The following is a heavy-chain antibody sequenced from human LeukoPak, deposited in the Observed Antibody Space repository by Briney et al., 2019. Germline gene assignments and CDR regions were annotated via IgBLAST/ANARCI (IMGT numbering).Heavy chain of an antibody. V-gene: IGHV3-30*02. Sequence: GGSLRLSCAASGFTFSSYGMHWVRQAPGKGLEWVAFIRYDGSIKYYADSVKGRFTISRDNSKNTLYLQMNSLRAEDAAVYYCAKDLRDSSGWTFDYWGQGTLVTVSS. J-gene: IGHJ4*02. CDR3: AKDLRDSSGWTFDY. CDR1: GFTFSSYG. D-gene: IGHD6-19*01. CDR2: IRYDGSIK.